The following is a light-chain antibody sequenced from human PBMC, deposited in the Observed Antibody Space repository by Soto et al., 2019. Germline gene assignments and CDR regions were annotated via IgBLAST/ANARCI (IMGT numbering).Light chain of an antibody. CDR1: SSNVGSYKL. CDR3: CSSGRSPTYV. V-gene: IGLV2-23*02. Sequence: QSALTQPASVSGSPGQSITISFTGTSSNVGSYKLVSSYQQHPDKAPKLMIFEVNKRPSGVANRFSGSKSGNTAFLTISGLKVEDEADYYCCSSGRSPTYVFGTGTKVTVL. J-gene: IGLJ1*01. CDR2: EVN.